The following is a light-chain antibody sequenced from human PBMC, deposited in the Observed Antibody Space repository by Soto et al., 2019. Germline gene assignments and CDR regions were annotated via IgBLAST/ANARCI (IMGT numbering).Light chain of an antibody. CDR2: DVS. Sequence: QSALTQPASVSGSPGQSITISCTGTSSDVGGYNYVSWYQQHPGKAPNLMIYDVSNRPSGVSNHFSGSNAGNTASLTISGLQAEDEADYYCSSYTGSSTLYVFGTGTKLTVL. J-gene: IGLJ1*01. CDR1: SSDVGGYNY. V-gene: IGLV2-14*01. CDR3: SSYTGSSTLYV.